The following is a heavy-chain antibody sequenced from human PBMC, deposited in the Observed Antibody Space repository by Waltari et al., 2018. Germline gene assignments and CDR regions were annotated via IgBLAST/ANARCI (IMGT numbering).Heavy chain of an antibody. D-gene: IGHD3-3*01. CDR1: GFTFSSYA. CDR2: ISGSGGST. Sequence: EVQLLESGGGLVQPGGSLRLSCAASGFTFSSYAMSWVRQAPGTGLEWVSAISGSGGSTYYADSVKGRFTISRDNSKNTLYLQMNSLRAEDTAVYYCAKASLGRTIFGVVKGAFDIWGQGTMVTVSS. CDR3: AKASLGRTIFGVVKGAFDI. V-gene: IGHV3-23*01. J-gene: IGHJ3*02.